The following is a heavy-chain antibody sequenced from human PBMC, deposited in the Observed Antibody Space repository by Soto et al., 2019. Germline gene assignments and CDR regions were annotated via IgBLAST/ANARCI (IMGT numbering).Heavy chain of an antibody. Sequence: ASVKVSCKASGYTVTGYDIHWVRQATGQGLEWMGWMNPNTGYTANAQKFQGRVTMTRNISISTVYMELSSLSSEDTAVYYCARTGRKQYYDFWSGYSFDYYGMDVWGQGTTVTVSS. J-gene: IGHJ6*02. D-gene: IGHD3-3*01. CDR1: GYTVTGYD. V-gene: IGHV1-8*01. CDR3: ARTGRKQYYDFWSGYSFDYYGMDV. CDR2: MNPNTGYT.